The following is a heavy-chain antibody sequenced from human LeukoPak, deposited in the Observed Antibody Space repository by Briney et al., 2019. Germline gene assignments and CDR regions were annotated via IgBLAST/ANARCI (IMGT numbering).Heavy chain of an antibody. CDR1: GYSFTSYW. D-gene: IGHD4-17*01. CDR2: IDPSDSYT. CDR3: ARHLGTVTTGDY. J-gene: IGHJ4*02. Sequence: GGSLKISCKGSGYSFTSYWISWVRQMPGKGLEWMGRIDPSDSYTNYSPSFQGHDTISADKSISTAYLQWSSLKASDTAMYYCARHLGTVTTGDYWGQGTLVTVSS. V-gene: IGHV5-10-1*01.